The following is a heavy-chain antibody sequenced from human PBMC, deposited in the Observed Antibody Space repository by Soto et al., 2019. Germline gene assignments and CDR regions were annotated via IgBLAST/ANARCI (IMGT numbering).Heavy chain of an antibody. D-gene: IGHD6-13*01. CDR2: IYYSGST. V-gene: IGHV4-59*01. CDR3: ARRAAAGTYYYYMDV. CDR1: GGTISSYY. J-gene: IGHJ6*03. Sequence: SVTMRLPRTVSGGTISSYYWSWIPQNPRKGLEWIGYIYYSGSTNYNPSLKSRVTISVDTSKNQFSLKLSSVTAADTAVYYCARRAAAGTYYYYMDVWGKGTTVTVSS.